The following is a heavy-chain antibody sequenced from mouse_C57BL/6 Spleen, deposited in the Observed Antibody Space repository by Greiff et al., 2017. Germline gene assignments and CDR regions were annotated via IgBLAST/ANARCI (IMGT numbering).Heavy chain of an antibody. V-gene: IGHV5-17*01. Sequence: EVKVVESGGGLVKPGGSLKLSCAASGFTFSDYGMHWVRQAPEKGLEWVAYISSGSSTIYYADTVKGRFTISRDNAKNTLFLQMTSLRSEDTAMYYCAREDGSYFDYWGQGTTLTVSS. J-gene: IGHJ2*01. CDR1: GFTFSDYG. CDR3: AREDGSYFDY. CDR2: ISSGSSTI. D-gene: IGHD1-1*01.